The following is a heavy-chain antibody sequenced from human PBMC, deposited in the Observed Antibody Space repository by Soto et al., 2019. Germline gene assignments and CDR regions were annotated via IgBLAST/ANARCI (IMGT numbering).Heavy chain of an antibody. D-gene: IGHD3-10*01. Sequence: QVQLVQSGAEVKKPGASVKVSCKASGYTSTSYGISWVLQAPGQGLEWMGWISGYNGDTNYAQRLQGRVTMITDTSTSTADMELRSLRSDDTAVYYCARGGSATYSFDYWGQGTLVTVSS. CDR2: ISGYNGDT. CDR1: GYTSTSYG. CDR3: ARGGSATYSFDY. V-gene: IGHV1-18*01. J-gene: IGHJ4*02.